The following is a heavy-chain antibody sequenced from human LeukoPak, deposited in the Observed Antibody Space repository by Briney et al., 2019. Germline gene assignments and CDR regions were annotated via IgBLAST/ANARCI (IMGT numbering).Heavy chain of an antibody. CDR1: GGSINNYY. CDR3: ARVPWLVPGSPLKRFDY. J-gene: IGHJ4*02. Sequence: SETLSLTCIVSGGSINNYYWSWIRQPPGKGLEWIRYIYYTGSTNYSPSLESRVTISVDMSDNQFSLKLTSVTAADTAVYYCARVPWLVPGSPLKRFDYWGQRILVTVSS. V-gene: IGHV4-59*01. CDR2: IYYTGST. D-gene: IGHD6-19*01.